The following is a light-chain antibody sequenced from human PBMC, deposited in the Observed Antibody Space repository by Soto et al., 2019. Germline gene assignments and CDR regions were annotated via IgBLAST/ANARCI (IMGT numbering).Light chain of an antibody. CDR1: NSDVGSYNL. CDR2: EGT. V-gene: IGLV2-23*01. J-gene: IGLJ3*02. CDR3: SSYAGSSTLV. Sequence: QSVLTQPASVSGSPGQSITISCTGTNSDVGSYNLVSWYQQHPGKAPKLMIYEGTKRPSGVSNRFSGSKSGNTASLTISGLQAEDEADYYCSSYAGSSTLVFGGGTELTVL.